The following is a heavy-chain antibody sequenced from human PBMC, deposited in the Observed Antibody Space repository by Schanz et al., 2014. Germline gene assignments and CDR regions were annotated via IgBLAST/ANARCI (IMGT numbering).Heavy chain of an antibody. J-gene: IGHJ4*02. D-gene: IGHD6-13*01. Sequence: EVQLLESGGGLVQPGGSLRLSCAASGFTFSSYAMTWVRQARGKGLEWVSAMNESHSTIYYADSVRGRFTISRDNAENTLFLQMNSLRVEDTAVYFCVSQTGSPNYWGQGTLVTVSS. CDR3: VSQTGSPNY. CDR2: MNESHSTI. V-gene: IGHV3-23*01. CDR1: GFTFSSYA.